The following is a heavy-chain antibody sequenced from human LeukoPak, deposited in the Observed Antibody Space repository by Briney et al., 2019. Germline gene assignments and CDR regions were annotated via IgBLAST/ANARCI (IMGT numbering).Heavy chain of an antibody. CDR2: INSSGGST. Sequence: ASVKVSCKASGYTFTSYYMHWVRQAPGQGLEWMGIINSSGGSTSYAQKFQGRVTMTRDTSTSTVYMELSSLRSEDTAVYYCARTQVWELPAVYWGQGTLVTVSS. J-gene: IGHJ4*02. D-gene: IGHD1-26*01. CDR1: GYTFTSYY. V-gene: IGHV1-46*01. CDR3: ARTQVWELPAVY.